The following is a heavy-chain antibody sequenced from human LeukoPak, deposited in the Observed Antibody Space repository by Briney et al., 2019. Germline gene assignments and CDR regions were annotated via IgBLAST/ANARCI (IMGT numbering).Heavy chain of an antibody. CDR1: GGSISSGSYY. CDR2: IYFGGAT. CDR3: ARVLTGGRAFVHEQLASLRSKYFDY. Sequence: PSETLSLTCTVSGGSISSGSYYCGWIRQHPGKGLEWVGYIYFGGATSYNPSLKSRVTISVDTSKNQFSLKLSSVTAADTAVYYCARVLTGGRAFVHEQLASLRSKYFDYWGQGTLVTVSS. J-gene: IGHJ4*02. V-gene: IGHV4-31*03. D-gene: IGHD6-13*01.